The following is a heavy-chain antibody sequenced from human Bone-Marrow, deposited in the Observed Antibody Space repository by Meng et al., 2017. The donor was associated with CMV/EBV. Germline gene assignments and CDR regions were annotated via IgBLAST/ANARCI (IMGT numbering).Heavy chain of an antibody. J-gene: IGHJ4*02. D-gene: IGHD1-14*01. CDR1: GFIFSSHW. V-gene: IGHV3-7*01. CDR3: ARDGPGGY. Sequence: GESLKISCAASGFIFSSHWMTWVRQAPGKGLEWVANINQDGSKKYYVDSMKGRFTISRDNDQNLLYLQMNSLRAEDTAVYYCARDGPGGYWGQGTLVTVSS. CDR2: INQDGSKK.